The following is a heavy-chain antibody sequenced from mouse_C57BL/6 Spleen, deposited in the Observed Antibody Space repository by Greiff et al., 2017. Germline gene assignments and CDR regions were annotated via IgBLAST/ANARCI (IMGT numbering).Heavy chain of an antibody. Sequence: EVKLMESGGGLVQSGRSLRLSCATSGFTFSDFYMAWVRQAPGKGLEWIAASRNKANDSTTEYIASVQGRFIVSRDTSHSLLFLQMNALRAEDTAIYCWARDADDYVFAYWGQGTLVTVSA. CDR2: SRNKANDSTT. CDR1: GFTFSDFY. V-gene: IGHV7-1*01. J-gene: IGHJ3*01. CDR3: ARDADDYVFAY. D-gene: IGHD2-4*01.